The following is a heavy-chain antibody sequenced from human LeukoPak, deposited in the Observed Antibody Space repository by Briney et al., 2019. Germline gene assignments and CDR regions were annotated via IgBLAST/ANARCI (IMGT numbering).Heavy chain of an antibody. CDR2: INHSGST. J-gene: IGHJ5*02. CDR1: GGSFSGYY. V-gene: IGHV4-34*01. D-gene: IGHD3-10*01. Sequence: ETSQTLSLTCAVYGGSFSGYYWSWIRQPPGKGLEWIGEINHSGSTNYNPSLKSRVTISVDTSKNQFSLKLSSVTAADTAVYYCARGKMYYYGSGSYLGNWFDPWGQGTLVTVSS. CDR3: ARGKMYYYGSGSYLGNWFDP.